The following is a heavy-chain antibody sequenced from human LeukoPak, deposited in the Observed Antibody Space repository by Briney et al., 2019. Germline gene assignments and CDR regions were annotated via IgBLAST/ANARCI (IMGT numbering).Heavy chain of an antibody. CDR3: VKDLTAMDDY. D-gene: IGHD5-18*01. V-gene: IGHV3-64D*06. CDR1: GFTFSRNA. J-gene: IGHJ4*02. Sequence: RPGGSLRLSCSASGFTFSRNALHWVRQAPGKGLEYVSGISSDGGSTYYADSVRGRFTISRDNSKNTLYLQMSGLRHEDTAEYYCVKDLTAMDDYWGQGTLVTVSS. CDR2: ISSDGGST.